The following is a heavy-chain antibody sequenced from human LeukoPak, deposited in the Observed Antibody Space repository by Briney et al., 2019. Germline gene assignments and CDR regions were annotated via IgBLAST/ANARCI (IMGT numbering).Heavy chain of an antibody. CDR2: ISGSGGST. Sequence: PGGSLRLSCAASGFTFSSYAMSWVRQAPGKGLEWVSAISGSGGSTYYADSVKGRFTISRDNSKNTLYLQMNSLRAEDTAVYYCAKVKSGIVVVPAAPIFDYWGRGTLVTVSS. V-gene: IGHV3-23*01. D-gene: IGHD2-2*01. CDR1: GFTFSSYA. J-gene: IGHJ4*02. CDR3: AKVKSGIVVVPAAPIFDY.